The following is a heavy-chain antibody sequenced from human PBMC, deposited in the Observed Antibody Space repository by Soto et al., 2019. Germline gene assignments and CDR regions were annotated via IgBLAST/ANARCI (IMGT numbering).Heavy chain of an antibody. J-gene: IGHJ6*02. CDR2: IYYSGST. Sequence: SETLCLTCTVSGASIRSYYWSWIRQPPGKGLEWIGYIYYSGSTNYNPSLKSRVTISLDTSKSEVSLKLSSVTAADTAVYYCARDSWNSYYYYYGMDVWGQGTTVRVS. CDR3: ARDSWNSYYYYYGMDV. D-gene: IGHD1-7*01. V-gene: IGHV4-59*01. CDR1: GASIRSYY.